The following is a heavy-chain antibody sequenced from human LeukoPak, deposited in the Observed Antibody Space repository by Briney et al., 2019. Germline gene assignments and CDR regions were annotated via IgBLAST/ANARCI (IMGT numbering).Heavy chain of an antibody. J-gene: IGHJ6*03. V-gene: IGHV4-59*01. D-gene: IGHD6-19*01. CDR1: GGSISSYY. CDR2: IFYSGST. Sequence: SETLSLTRTVSGGSISSYYWSWIRPPPREGGGWSGYIFYSGSTNYNPSLKSRVTISVDTSKNMFPLKLSSVTAADTAVYYCASPPPRARGSGWFNYYYMDVWGKGTTVTVSS. CDR3: ASPPPRARGSGWFNYYYMDV.